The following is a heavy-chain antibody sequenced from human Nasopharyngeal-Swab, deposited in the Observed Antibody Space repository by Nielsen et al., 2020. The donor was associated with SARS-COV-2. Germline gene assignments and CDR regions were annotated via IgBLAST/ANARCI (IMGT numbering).Heavy chain of an antibody. CDR1: GYTFTGYY. V-gene: IGHV1-2*02. J-gene: IGHJ5*02. CDR2: INPNSGGT. D-gene: IGHD5-12*01. Sequence: ASVKVSCKASGYTFTGYYMHWVRQAPGQRPEWMGWINPNSGGTNYAQKFQGRVTMTRDTSISTAYMELSRLRSDDTAVYYCARDGGYDPWFDPWGQGTLVTVSS. CDR3: ARDGGYDPWFDP.